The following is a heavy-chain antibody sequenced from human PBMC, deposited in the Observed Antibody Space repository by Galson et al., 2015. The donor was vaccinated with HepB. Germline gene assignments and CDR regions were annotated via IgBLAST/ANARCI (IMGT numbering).Heavy chain of an antibody. CDR2: ISSSGTYR. Sequence: SLRLSCAASGFSFSDSYMNWLRQAPGKGLEWVSSISSSGTYRRYVDSVKGRLTISRDNTKNSVYLQMNSLRAEDTAVYYCARDRDDIVTGYYRTFDIWGQGTMVTVSS. CDR3: ARDRDDIVTGYYRTFDI. CDR1: GFSFSDSY. J-gene: IGHJ3*02. D-gene: IGHD3-9*01. V-gene: IGHV3-11*06.